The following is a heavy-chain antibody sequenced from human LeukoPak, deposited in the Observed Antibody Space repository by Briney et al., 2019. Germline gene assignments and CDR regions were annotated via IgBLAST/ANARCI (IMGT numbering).Heavy chain of an antibody. D-gene: IGHD3-3*01. CDR1: GFTFSNAW. Sequence: GGSLRLSCAASGFTFSNAWMSWVRQAPGKGLEWVGRIKSKTDGGTTDYAAPVKGRFTISRDDSKNTLYLQMNSLKTEDTAVYYCTTGGSGVIYYFDYWGQGTLVTVSS. J-gene: IGHJ4*02. CDR2: IKSKTDGGTT. CDR3: TTGGSGVIYYFDY. V-gene: IGHV3-15*01.